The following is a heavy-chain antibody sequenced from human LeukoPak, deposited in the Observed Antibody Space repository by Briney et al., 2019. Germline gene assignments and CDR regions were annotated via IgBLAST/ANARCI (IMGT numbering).Heavy chain of an antibody. J-gene: IGHJ4*02. CDR3: ARRNRWELLDF. V-gene: IGHV4-61*01. D-gene: IGHD1-26*01. Sequence: PSETLSLTCTVSGGSVSSGSYYWSWIRQPPGKGLEWIGYIYYSGSTNYNPSLKSRVTISVDTSKNQFSLKLGSVTAADTAVYYCARRNRWELLDFWGQGTLVTVSS. CDR1: GGSVSSGSYY. CDR2: IYYSGST.